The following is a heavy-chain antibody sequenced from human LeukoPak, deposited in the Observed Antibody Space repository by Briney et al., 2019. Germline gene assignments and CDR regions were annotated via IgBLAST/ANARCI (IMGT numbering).Heavy chain of an antibody. CDR1: GFTFSSYA. Sequence: QPGGSLRLSCAASGFTFSSYAMSWVRQAPGKGLEWVSAISGSGGSTYYADSVEGRFTISRDNSKNTLYLQMNSLRAEDTAVYYCAKDRVGSGWYFDLWGRGTLVTVSS. V-gene: IGHV3-23*01. CDR2: ISGSGGST. D-gene: IGHD6-19*01. J-gene: IGHJ2*01. CDR3: AKDRVGSGWYFDL.